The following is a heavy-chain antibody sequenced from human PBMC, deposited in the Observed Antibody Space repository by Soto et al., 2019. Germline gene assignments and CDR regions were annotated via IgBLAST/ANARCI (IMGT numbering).Heavy chain of an antibody. Sequence: ASVKFSCKASGYTFTGYYMHWVRQAPGQGLDWMGWINPNSGGTNYAQKFQGRVTMTRDTSISTAYMELSRLRSDDTAVYYCARATAQVDAFDIWGQGTMVTVSS. J-gene: IGHJ3*02. CDR3: ARATAQVDAFDI. V-gene: IGHV1-2*02. CDR1: GYTFTGYY. CDR2: INPNSGGT.